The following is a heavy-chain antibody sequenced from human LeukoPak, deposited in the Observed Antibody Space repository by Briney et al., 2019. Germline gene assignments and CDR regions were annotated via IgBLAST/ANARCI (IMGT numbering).Heavy chain of an antibody. Sequence: GGSLRLSCAASGLTFSSHWMSWVRQAPGKGLEWVANIRQDGKEKYYVDSVKGRFTISRDNAKNSLYLQMNSLRAEDTAVYYCATYCGGDCYSPHDAFDIWGQGKMVTVSS. J-gene: IGHJ3*02. CDR2: IRQDGKEK. D-gene: IGHD2-21*02. CDR1: GLTFSSHW. CDR3: ATYCGGDCYSPHDAFDI. V-gene: IGHV3-7*05.